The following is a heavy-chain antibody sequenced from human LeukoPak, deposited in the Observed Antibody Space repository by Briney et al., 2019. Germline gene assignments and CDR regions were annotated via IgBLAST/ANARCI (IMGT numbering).Heavy chain of an antibody. D-gene: IGHD3-3*01. CDR1: GFTFSGYS. V-gene: IGHV3-48*01. Sequence: GGSLRLSCAASGFTFSGYSMNWVRQAPGKGLEWVSYIGGGSSTIYYADSVKGRFTISRDNAKNSLYLQMNSLRAEDTAVYYCARAFWIGTEGYWGQGTLVTVSS. CDR2: IGGGSSTI. CDR3: ARAFWIGTEGY. J-gene: IGHJ4*02.